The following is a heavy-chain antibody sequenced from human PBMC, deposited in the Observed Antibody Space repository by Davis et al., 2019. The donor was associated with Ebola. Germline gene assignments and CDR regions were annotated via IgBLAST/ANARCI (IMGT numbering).Heavy chain of an antibody. CDR3: ARGQGSGSYRGWLDP. V-gene: IGHV4-34*01. J-gene: IGHJ5*02. D-gene: IGHD3-10*01. Sequence: SETLSLTCAVFGESFSGYYWSWIRQPPGKGLEWIGEINHNGNTKYNPSLKSRFTISVDRSKNQISLRLSSVTAADTAIYYCARGQGSGSYRGWLDPWGQGALVTVSS. CDR1: GESFSGYY. CDR2: INHNGNT.